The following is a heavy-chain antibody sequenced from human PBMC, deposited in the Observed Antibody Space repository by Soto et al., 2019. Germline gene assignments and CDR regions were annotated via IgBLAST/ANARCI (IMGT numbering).Heavy chain of an antibody. D-gene: IGHD2-2*01. CDR2: IYTAGGT. CDR3: ARALPVAKGGFDP. Sequence: EVQLVETGGGLIQPGGSLRLSCAASGFTVSNTYMTWVRQPPGKGLECVSVIYTAGGTNYADSVKGRFSISRDNSKNTLSLQKNSLRAEYTAVDYCARALPVAKGGFDPWGQGTLVTVSS. CDR1: GFTVSNTY. J-gene: IGHJ5*02. V-gene: IGHV3-53*02.